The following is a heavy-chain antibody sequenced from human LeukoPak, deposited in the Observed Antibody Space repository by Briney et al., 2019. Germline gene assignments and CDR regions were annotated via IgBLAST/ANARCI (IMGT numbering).Heavy chain of an antibody. CDR3: ARDKGYCSSTSCDSDYGMDV. J-gene: IGHJ6*04. CDR1: GGSISSYY. D-gene: IGHD2-2*01. V-gene: IGHV4-59*01. CDR2: IYYSGST. Sequence: PSETLSLTCTVSGGSISSYYWSWIRQPPGKGLEWIGYIYYSGSTNYNPSLTSRGTISVDTSKNQFSLKLSSVTAADTAVYYCARDKGYCSSTSCDSDYGMDVWGKGTTVTVSS.